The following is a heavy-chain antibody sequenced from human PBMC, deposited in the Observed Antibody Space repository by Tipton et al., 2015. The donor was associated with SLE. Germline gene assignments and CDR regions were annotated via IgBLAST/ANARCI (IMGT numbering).Heavy chain of an antibody. CDR3: ARGPFQRWPPGAY. V-gene: IGHV4-34*01. CDR2: IADTGSP. D-gene: IGHD6-19*01. Sequence: TLSLTCTVYGGSFSGYHWTWIRQPPGQGLEWIGEIADTGSPNYNPSLKSRVTISPDTSKSQFSLILNSLTAADTAVYYCARGPFQRWPPGAYWGPGTLVTVSS. J-gene: IGHJ4*02. CDR1: GGSFSGYH.